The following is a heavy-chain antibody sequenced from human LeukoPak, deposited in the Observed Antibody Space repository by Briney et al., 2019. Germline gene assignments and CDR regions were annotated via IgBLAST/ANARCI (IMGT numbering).Heavy chain of an antibody. D-gene: IGHD1-26*01. CDR1: GGSISSGDYY. Sequence: PSETLSLTCTVSGGSISSGDYYWSWIRQPPGKGLEWIGYIYYSGSTYYNPSLKSRVTISVDTSKNQFSLKLSSVTAADTAVYYCARTPSWEGFAFDYWGQGTLVTVSS. CDR2: IYYSGST. V-gene: IGHV4-30-4*01. CDR3: ARTPSWEGFAFDY. J-gene: IGHJ4*02.